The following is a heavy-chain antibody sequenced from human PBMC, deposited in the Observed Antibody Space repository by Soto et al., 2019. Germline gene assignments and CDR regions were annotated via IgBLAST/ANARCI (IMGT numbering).Heavy chain of an antibody. CDR2: INHSGST. Sequence: SETLSLTCAVYGGSFSGYYWSWIRQPPGKGLEWIGEINHSGSTNYNPSLKSRVTISVDASKNQFSLKLSSVTAADTAVHYCARALIRLHYYYDSSGYYDPHPLFDYWGQGTLVTVSS. CDR3: ARALIRLHYYYDSSGYYDPHPLFDY. CDR1: GGSFSGYY. D-gene: IGHD3-22*01. V-gene: IGHV4-34*01. J-gene: IGHJ4*02.